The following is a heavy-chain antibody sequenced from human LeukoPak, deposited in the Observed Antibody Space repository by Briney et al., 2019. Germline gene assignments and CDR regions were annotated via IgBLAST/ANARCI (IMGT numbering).Heavy chain of an antibody. J-gene: IGHJ4*02. CDR1: GGSISSGDYY. CDR3: ARADTAMVHFDY. CDR2: IYYSGST. D-gene: IGHD5-18*01. V-gene: IGHV4-30-4*08. Sequence: SLTLSLTCTVSGGSISSGDYYWSWIRQPPGKGLEWIGYIYYSGSTYYNPSLKSRVTISVDTSKNQFSLKLSSVTAADTAVYYCARADTAMVHFDYWGQGTLVTVSS.